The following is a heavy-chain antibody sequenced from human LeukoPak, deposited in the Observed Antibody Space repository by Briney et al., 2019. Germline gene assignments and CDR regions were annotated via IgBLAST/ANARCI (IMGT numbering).Heavy chain of an antibody. CDR2: ISSSSSYI. J-gene: IGHJ3*02. CDR3: ARDRHPLLRYFDWLPKPPAWGAFDI. Sequence: KAGGSLRLSCAASGFTFSSYSMNWVRQAPGKGLEWVSSISSSSSYIYYADSVKGRFTISRDNAKNSLYLQMNSLRAEDTAVYYCARDRHPLLRYFDWLPKPPAWGAFDIWGQGTMVTVSS. CDR1: GFTFSSYS. D-gene: IGHD3-9*01. V-gene: IGHV3-21*01.